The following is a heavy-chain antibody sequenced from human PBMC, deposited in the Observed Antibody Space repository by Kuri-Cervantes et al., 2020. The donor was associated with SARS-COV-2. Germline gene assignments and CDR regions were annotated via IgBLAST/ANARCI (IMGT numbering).Heavy chain of an antibody. V-gene: IGHV3-30*04. D-gene: IGHD5-24*01. CDR3: ARDPDGYIPNDAFDI. Sequence: GESLKISCAASGFTFSSYAMHWVRQAPGTGLEWVAVISYDGSNKYYADSVKGRFTISRDNSKHTLYLQMNSLSAEDTAVYYCARDPDGYIPNDAFDIWGQGTMVTVSS. J-gene: IGHJ3*02. CDR1: GFTFSSYA. CDR2: ISYDGSNK.